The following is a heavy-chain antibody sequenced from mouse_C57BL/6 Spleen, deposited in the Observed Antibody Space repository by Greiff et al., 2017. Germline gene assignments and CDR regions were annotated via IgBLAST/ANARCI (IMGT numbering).Heavy chain of an antibody. D-gene: IGHD2-4*01. CDR1: GYTFTSYW. J-gene: IGHJ3*01. V-gene: IGHV1-50*01. Sequence: VKLQEPGAELVKPGASVKLSCKASGYTFTSYWMQWVKQRPGQGLEWIGEIDPSDSYTNYNQKFKGKATLTVDTSSSTAYMQLSSLTSEDSAVYYCARGRDYEVFAYWGQGTLVTVSA. CDR2: IDPSDSYT. CDR3: ARGRDYEVFAY.